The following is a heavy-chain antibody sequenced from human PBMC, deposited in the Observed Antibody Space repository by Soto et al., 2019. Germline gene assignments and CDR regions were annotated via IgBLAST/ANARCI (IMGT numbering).Heavy chain of an antibody. J-gene: IGHJ4*02. CDR2: ISSSSSYI. Sequence: GGALRLSCAASGFTFSSYSMNWVRQAPGKGLEWVSSISSSSSYIYYADSVKGRFTISRDNAKNSLYLQMNSLRAEDTAVYYCARSEGYCSSTSCVYYFDSWGQGTLVTVSS. CDR3: ARSEGYCSSTSCVYYFDS. CDR1: GFTFSSYS. D-gene: IGHD2-2*01. V-gene: IGHV3-21*01.